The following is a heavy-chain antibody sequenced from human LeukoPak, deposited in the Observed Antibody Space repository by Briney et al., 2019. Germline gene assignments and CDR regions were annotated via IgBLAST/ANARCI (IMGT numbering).Heavy chain of an antibody. D-gene: IGHD2-2*01. J-gene: IGHJ4*02. CDR1: GFTFGDYA. Sequence: PGRSLRLSCTASGFTFGDYAMSWFRQAPGKGLEWVGFIRSQTYGGTTEYAASVKGRFTISRDDSKSFAYLQMNSLKTEDTAVYYCTSSAMPLAFDYWGQGTLVTVSS. CDR2: IRSQTYGGTT. CDR3: TSSAMPLAFDY. V-gene: IGHV3-49*03.